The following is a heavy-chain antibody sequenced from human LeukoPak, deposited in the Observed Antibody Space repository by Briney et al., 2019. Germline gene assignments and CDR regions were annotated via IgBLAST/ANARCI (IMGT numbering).Heavy chain of an antibody. J-gene: IGHJ5*02. V-gene: IGHV1-18*01. CDR3: ARDNPIAAALNWFDP. CDR2: ISAYNGNT. Sequence: ASVKVSCKASGYTFTSYGISWVRQAPGQGLEWMGWISAYNGNTNYAQKLQGRVTMTTDTSTRTAYMELRSLRSDDTAVYYCARDNPIAAALNWFDPWGQGTLVTVSS. CDR1: GYTFTSYG. D-gene: IGHD6-13*01.